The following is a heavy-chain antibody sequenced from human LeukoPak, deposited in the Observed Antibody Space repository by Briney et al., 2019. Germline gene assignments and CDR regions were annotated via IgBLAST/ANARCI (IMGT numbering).Heavy chain of an antibody. Sequence: GGSLRLSCAASGFTFSDYYMSWIRQAPGKGLEWVSYITSSGSTIYYADSVKGRFTISRDNAKNSLYLQMNSLRAEDTAIYYCAKDSFSHNGIFDALDIWGQGTMVTVSS. J-gene: IGHJ3*02. CDR2: ITSSGSTI. CDR1: GFTFSDYY. D-gene: IGHD2-8*01. V-gene: IGHV3-11*01. CDR3: AKDSFSHNGIFDALDI.